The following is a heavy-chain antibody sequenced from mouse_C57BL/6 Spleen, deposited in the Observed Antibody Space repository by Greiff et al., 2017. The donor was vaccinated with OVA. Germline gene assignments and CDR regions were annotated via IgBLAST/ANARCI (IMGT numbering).Heavy chain of an antibody. V-gene: IGHV1-50*01. J-gene: IGHJ4*01. CDR1: GYTFTSYW. CDR2: LAPSDSYT. Sequence: QVQLQQPGAELVKPGASVKLSCKASGYTFTSYWMQWVKQRPGQGLEWIGELAPSDSYTNYNQKFKGKATLTVDTSSSTAYMQLSSLTSEDSAVYYCARWFRAMDYWGQGTSVTVSS. D-gene: IGHD2-2*01. CDR3: ARWFRAMDY.